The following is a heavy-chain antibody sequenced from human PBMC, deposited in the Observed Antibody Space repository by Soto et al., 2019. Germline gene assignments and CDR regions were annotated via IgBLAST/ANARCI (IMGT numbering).Heavy chain of an antibody. D-gene: IGHD3-16*01. J-gene: IGHJ4*02. CDR2: IDSSGVNT. Sequence: WSLRLSCAASRYTFKSHGLSWVRQAPGKGLEWVSTIDSSGVNTHYADSVKGRFTISRDNSRNTLHLQMHDLRADDTALYYCVSWVSANFDYWGQGTVVTVSS. CDR3: VSWVSANFDY. CDR1: RYTFKSHG. V-gene: IGHV3-23*01.